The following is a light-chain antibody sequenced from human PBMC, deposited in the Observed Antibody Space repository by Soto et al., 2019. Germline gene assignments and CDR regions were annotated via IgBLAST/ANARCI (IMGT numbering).Light chain of an antibody. CDR2: GNS. Sequence: QSVLTQPPSVSGARGQRVTISCTGSSSNIGAGYDVHWYQQLPGTAPKLLIYGNSNRPSGVPDRFSGSKSGTSATLGITGFQTGDEADYYCGSWDSSLSAYVFGTGTKVTVL. CDR1: SSNIGAGYD. CDR3: GSWDSSLSAYV. J-gene: IGLJ1*01. V-gene: IGLV1-40*01.